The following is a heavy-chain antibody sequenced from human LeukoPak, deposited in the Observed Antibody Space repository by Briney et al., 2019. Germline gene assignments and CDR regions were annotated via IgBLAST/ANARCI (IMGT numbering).Heavy chain of an antibody. CDR1: GGSFSGYY. Sequence: SETLSLTCAVYGGSFSGYYWSWIRQPPGKGLEWIGEINHSGSTNYNPSLKSRVTISVDTSKNQFSLKLSSVTAADTAVYYCARDGGGYDSDYYYGMDVWGQGTTVTVSS. V-gene: IGHV4-34*01. D-gene: IGHD5-12*01. CDR2: INHSGST. CDR3: ARDGGGYDSDYYYGMDV. J-gene: IGHJ6*02.